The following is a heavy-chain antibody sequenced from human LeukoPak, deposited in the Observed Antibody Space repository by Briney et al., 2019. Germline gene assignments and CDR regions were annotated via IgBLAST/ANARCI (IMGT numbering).Heavy chain of an antibody. J-gene: IGHJ6*03. CDR3: ARGFAHYDFWSGYYNSDYYYYYMDV. V-gene: IGHV1-18*01. CDR1: GYTFTSYG. CDR2: ISAYNGNT. D-gene: IGHD3-3*01. Sequence: ASVKVSCKASGYTFTSYGISWVRQAPGQGLEWMGWISAYNGNTNYARKLQGRVTMTTDTSTSTAYMELRSLRSDDTAVYYCARGFAHYDFWSGYYNSDYYYYYMDVWGKGTTVTVSS.